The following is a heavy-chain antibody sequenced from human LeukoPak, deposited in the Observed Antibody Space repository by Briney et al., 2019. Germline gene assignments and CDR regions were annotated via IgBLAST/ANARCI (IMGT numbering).Heavy chain of an antibody. CDR1: GFTFRNYA. J-gene: IGHJ3*02. D-gene: IGHD5-24*01. CDR2: IVMSGGST. V-gene: IGHV3-23*01. CDR3: TRERVEMATVETFDI. Sequence: GGSLRLSCAASGFTFRNYAMSCVRQAPGKGLEWVSHIVMSGGSTCYVDSVKGRFTISRDNSKNMLYLQMNSLRAEDTALYYCTRERVEMATVETFDIWGQGTMVTVSS.